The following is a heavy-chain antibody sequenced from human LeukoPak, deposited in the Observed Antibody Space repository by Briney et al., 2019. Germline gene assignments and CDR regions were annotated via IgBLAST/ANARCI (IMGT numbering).Heavy chain of an antibody. J-gene: IGHJ5*02. CDR2: IYYSGST. Sequence: SETLSLTCTVSGGSISSYYWSWIRQPPGKGLEWIGYIYYSGSTNHNPSLKSRVTISVDTSKNQFSLKLSSVTAADTAVYYCARHRAAAGTNPWGQGTLVTVSS. V-gene: IGHV4-59*08. CDR3: ARHRAAAGTNP. CDR1: GGSISSYY. D-gene: IGHD6-13*01.